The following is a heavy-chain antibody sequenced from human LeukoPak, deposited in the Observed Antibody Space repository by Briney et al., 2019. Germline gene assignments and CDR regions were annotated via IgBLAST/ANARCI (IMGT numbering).Heavy chain of an antibody. CDR3: ASTPPAAAYYYYMGV. Sequence: SQTLSLTCTVSGGSISSGGYYWSWIRQHPGKGLEWIGYIYYSGSTYYNPSLKSRVTISVDTSKNQFSLKLSSVTAADTAVYYCASTPPAAAYYYYMGVWGKGTTVTVSS. CDR1: GGSISSGGYY. J-gene: IGHJ6*03. V-gene: IGHV4-31*03. CDR2: IYYSGST. D-gene: IGHD6-13*01.